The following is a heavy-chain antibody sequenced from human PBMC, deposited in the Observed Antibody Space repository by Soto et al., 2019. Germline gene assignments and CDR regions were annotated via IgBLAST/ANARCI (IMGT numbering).Heavy chain of an antibody. CDR1: GYTFTGYA. CDR3: AKTGDWNWFDP. J-gene: IGHJ5*02. CDR2: ISAYNGDT. D-gene: IGHD2-21*02. V-gene: IGHV1-18*01. Sequence: QVQLVQSGAEVKKPGASVRVSCKASGYTFTGYAISWVRQAPGQGLEWMGWISAYNGDTNYAQKLQGRVTMTTDTSSSTGYMELRSLRSDDTAVYYCAKTGDWNWFDPWGQGTLVTVSS.